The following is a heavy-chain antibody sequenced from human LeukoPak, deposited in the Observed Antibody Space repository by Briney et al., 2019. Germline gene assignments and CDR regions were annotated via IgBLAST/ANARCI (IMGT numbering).Heavy chain of an antibody. CDR1: GGSISSNY. Sequence: KPSETLSLTCTVSGGSISSNYWNWIRQPPGKGLEWIAYIYYSGSTNHNPSLKSRVTISVDTSKNQFSLKLSSVTAADTAVYYCARDLSSLSSMDVWGKGTTVTVSS. CDR3: ARDLSSLSSMDV. CDR2: IYYSGST. D-gene: IGHD6-6*01. J-gene: IGHJ6*04. V-gene: IGHV4-59*01.